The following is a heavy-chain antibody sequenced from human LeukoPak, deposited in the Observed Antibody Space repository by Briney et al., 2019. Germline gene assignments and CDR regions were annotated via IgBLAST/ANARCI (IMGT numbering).Heavy chain of an antibody. CDR3: ARVTLGYSSGWSPFDY. CDR2: INPNSGGT. V-gene: IGHV1-2*06. Sequence: ASVKVSCKASGYTFTGYYMHWVRQAPGQGLEWMGRINPNSGGTNYAQKFQGRVTMTRDPSLSTAYMELSRLRSDDTAVYYCARVTLGYSSGWSPFDYWGQGTLVTVSS. CDR1: GYTFTGYY. J-gene: IGHJ4*02. D-gene: IGHD6-19*01.